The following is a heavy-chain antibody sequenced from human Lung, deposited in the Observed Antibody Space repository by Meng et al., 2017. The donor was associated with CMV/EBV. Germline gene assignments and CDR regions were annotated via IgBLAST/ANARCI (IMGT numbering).Heavy chain of an antibody. V-gene: IGHV4-4*07. CDR1: GGSISSYY. D-gene: IGHD6-19*01. Sequence: QGTLQEPGQGRVKLLGTLSSPWLVPGGSISSYYCGWIRQSAGKGLEWIGRIYTSGTTTSNPSLKSRLTLSLDTSKNQFSLKLNSVTAADTAVYYCARAEADTGILDYWGQGTLVTVSS. J-gene: IGHJ4*02. CDR3: ARAEADTGILDY. CDR2: IYTSGTT.